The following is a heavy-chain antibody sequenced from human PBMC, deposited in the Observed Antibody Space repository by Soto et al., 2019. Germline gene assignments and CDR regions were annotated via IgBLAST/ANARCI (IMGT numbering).Heavy chain of an antibody. J-gene: IGHJ6*02. CDR3: ARESRPSTIFGVVVYYYYGMDV. CDR1: GFTFSSYW. V-gene: IGHV3-7*05. D-gene: IGHD3-3*01. CDR2: IKQDGSEK. Sequence: GGSLRLSCAASGFTFSSYWMSWVRQAPGKGLEWVANIKQDGSEKYYVDSVKGRFTISRDNAKNSLYLQMNSLRAEDTAVYYCARESRPSTIFGVVVYYYYGMDVRGQGTTVTVSS.